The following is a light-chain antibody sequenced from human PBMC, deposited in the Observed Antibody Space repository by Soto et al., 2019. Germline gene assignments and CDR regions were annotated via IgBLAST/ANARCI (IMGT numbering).Light chain of an antibody. CDR2: DVF. Sequence: IVMTQAPGTLSVSPGERAPLSCRAGQGVTTNFAWYQQKSGQSPRLLIYDVFIRATGVPARFSGTGSETDFTLTISGLQSEDSAVYFCQQYNNWPFSFGQGTRLEIK. J-gene: IGKJ5*01. CDR1: QGVTTN. CDR3: QQYNNWPFS. V-gene: IGKV3-15*01.